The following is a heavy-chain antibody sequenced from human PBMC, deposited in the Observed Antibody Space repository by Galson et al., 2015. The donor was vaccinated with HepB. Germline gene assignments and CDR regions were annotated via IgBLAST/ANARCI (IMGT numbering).Heavy chain of an antibody. J-gene: IGHJ5*02. V-gene: IGHV3-23*01. CDR3: AKAGYCSSITCYGFDP. D-gene: IGHD2-2*03. CDR1: GFTFSSYA. Sequence: SLRLSCAASGFTFSSYAMIWVRQAPGKGLEWISGISGGGDGTSYADSVKGRFTVSRDNSKNTLYLQMNSLRAEDAAVYYCAKAGYCSSITCYGFDPWGQGTPVTVSS. CDR2: ISGGGDGT.